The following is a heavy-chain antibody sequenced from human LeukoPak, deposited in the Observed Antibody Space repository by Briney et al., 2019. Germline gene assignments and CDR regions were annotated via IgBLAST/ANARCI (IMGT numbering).Heavy chain of an antibody. Sequence: PGGSLRLSCAASGFTFSSYSMNWVRQAPGKGLEWVSSISSSSSYIYYADSVKGRFTISRDNAKNSLYLQTNSLRAEDTAVFYCARGGGEVDYWGQGTLVTVSS. J-gene: IGHJ4*02. CDR3: ARGGGEVDY. V-gene: IGHV3-21*01. D-gene: IGHD3-16*01. CDR2: ISSSSSYI. CDR1: GFTFSSYS.